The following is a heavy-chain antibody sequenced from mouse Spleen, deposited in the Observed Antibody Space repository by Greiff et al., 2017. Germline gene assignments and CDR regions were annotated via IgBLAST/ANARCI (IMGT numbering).Heavy chain of an antibody. CDR1: GYTFTNYW. D-gene: IGHD2-1*01. CDR2: IYPGGGYT. J-gene: IGHJ4*01. CDR3: ARAGNYGGYYAMDY. Sequence: VKLQESGAELVRPGTSVKMSCKASGYTFTNYWIGWAKQRPGHGLEWIGDIYPGGGYTNYNEKFKGKATLTADKSSSTAYMQFSSLTSEDSAIYYCARAGNYGGYYAMDYWGQGTSVTVSS. V-gene: IGHV1-63*01.